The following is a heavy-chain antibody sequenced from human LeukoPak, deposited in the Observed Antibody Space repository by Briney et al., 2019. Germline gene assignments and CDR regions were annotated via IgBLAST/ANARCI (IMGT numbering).Heavy chain of an antibody. D-gene: IGHD4-17*01. J-gene: IGHJ6*02. CDR1: GFTFSSYS. CDR2: IWYDGSNK. V-gene: IGHV3-33*08. Sequence: GGSLRLSCAASGFTFSSYSMNWVRQAPGKGLEWVAVIWYDGSNKYYADSVKGRFTISRDNPKNTLYLQMNSQRAEDTAVYYCARDLSYGDYAPYTYYGMDVWGQGTTVTVSS. CDR3: ARDLSYGDYAPYTYYGMDV.